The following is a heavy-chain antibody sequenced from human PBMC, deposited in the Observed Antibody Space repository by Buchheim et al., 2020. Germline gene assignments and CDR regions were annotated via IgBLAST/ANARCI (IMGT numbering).Heavy chain of an antibody. Sequence: QVQLQQWGAGLLKPSETLSLTCAVYGGSFSGYYWSWIRQPPGKGLEWIGEINHSGSTNYNPSLKSRVTISVDTSKNQFSLKLSSVTAADTAAYYCARGARSIAARWFDPWGQGTL. CDR1: GGSFSGYY. CDR3: ARGARSIAARWFDP. J-gene: IGHJ5*02. CDR2: INHSGST. D-gene: IGHD6-6*01. V-gene: IGHV4-34*01.